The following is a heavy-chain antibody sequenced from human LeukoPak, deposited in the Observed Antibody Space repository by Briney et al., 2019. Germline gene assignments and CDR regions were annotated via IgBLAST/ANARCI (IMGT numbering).Heavy chain of an antibody. CDR2: IYPGDSHT. V-gene: IGHV5-51*01. J-gene: IGHJ1*01. CDR3: ASGYGDYISEYFKF. Sequence: GESLKISCKGSGFTFTNYWIGWVRQMPGKGLEWMGIIYPGDSHTRYSPSFQGQVTVSADKSSNTAYLQWGGLRASDTAMYFCASGYGDYISEYFKFWGQGTLVTVSS. D-gene: IGHD4-17*01. CDR1: GFTFTNYW.